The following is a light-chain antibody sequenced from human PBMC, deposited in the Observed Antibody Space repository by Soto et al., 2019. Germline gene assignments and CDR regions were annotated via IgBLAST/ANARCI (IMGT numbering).Light chain of an antibody. V-gene: IGLV4-69*01. CDR3: QTWGTGIHVV. J-gene: IGLJ2*01. CDR2: LDSDGSH. Sequence: QAVVTQSPSASASLGASVKLTCTLSSGHSSYAIAWHQQQPEKGPRYLMKLDSDGSHTKGDALPDRFSDSSSGAERYLTISSLQSEDEADYYCQTWGTGIHVVFGGGTKVTVL. CDR1: SGHSSYA.